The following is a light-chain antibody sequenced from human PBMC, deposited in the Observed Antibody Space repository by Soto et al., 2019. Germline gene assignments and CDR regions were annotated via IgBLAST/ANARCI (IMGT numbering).Light chain of an antibody. CDR2: S. CDR1: SSDVGGYNY. V-gene: IGLV2-14*01. CDR3: SSYTSSSTLVV. J-gene: IGLJ2*01. Sequence: QSALTQPASVSGSPGQSITISCTGTSSDVGGYNYVSWYQQHPGKAPKLISNRLSGVSNRFSGSKSGNTASLTISGRQAEDEADYYCSSYTSSSTLVVFGGGTKLTVL.